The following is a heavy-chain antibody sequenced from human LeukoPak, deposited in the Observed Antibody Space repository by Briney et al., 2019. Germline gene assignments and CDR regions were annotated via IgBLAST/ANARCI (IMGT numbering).Heavy chain of an antibody. CDR3: AKGGRYYYDSSVTSLPDY. Sequence: GSLRLSCAASGFTFSSYGMHWVRQAPGKGLEWVAVISYDGSNKYYADSVKGRFTISRDNSKNTLYLQMNSLRAEDTAVYYCAKGGRYYYDSSVTSLPDYWGQGTLVTVSS. CDR1: GFTFSSYG. J-gene: IGHJ4*02. CDR2: ISYDGSNK. V-gene: IGHV3-30*18. D-gene: IGHD3-22*01.